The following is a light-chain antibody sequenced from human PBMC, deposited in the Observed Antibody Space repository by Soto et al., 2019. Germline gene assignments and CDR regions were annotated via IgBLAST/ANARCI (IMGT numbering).Light chain of an antibody. Sequence: QSALTQPACVSLSPGQSITISCTGTSSDVGAYNFVSLHQQHPGKAPKLMIYNVYDRPSGISYRFSGSKSGNTASLTISGLQGEDEADYYCSAYTVSRTYVFGTGTKVTVL. CDR2: NVY. V-gene: IGLV2-14*03. J-gene: IGLJ1*01. CDR3: SAYTVSRTYV. CDR1: SSDVGAYNF.